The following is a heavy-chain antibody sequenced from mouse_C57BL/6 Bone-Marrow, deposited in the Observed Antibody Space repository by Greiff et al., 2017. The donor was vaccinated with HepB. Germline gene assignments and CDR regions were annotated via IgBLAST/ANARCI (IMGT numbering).Heavy chain of an antibody. Sequence: VKLQESGPELVKPGASVKISCKASGYAFSSSWMNWVKQRPGKGLEWIGRIYPGDGDTNYNGKFKGKATLTADKSSSTAYMQLSSLTSEDSAVYFCANLYDGNGGYWYFDVWGTGTTVTVSS. CDR1: GYAFSSSW. V-gene: IGHV1-82*01. CDR2: IYPGDGDT. D-gene: IGHD2-3*01. J-gene: IGHJ1*03. CDR3: ANLYDGNGGYWYFDV.